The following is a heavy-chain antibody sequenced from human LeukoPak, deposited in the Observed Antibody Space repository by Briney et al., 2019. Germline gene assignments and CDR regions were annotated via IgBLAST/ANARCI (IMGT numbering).Heavy chain of an antibody. J-gene: IGHJ4*02. CDR1: GGTFSSYA. V-gene: IGHV1-69*05. CDR2: IIPIFGTA. CDR3: ARDIGEMATIPYFDY. D-gene: IGHD5-24*01. Sequence: ASVKVSCKASGGTFSSYAISWVRHAPGQGLEWMGRIIPIFGTANYAQKFQGRVTITTDESTSTAYMELSSLRSEETAVYYCARDIGEMATIPYFDYWGQGTLVTVSS.